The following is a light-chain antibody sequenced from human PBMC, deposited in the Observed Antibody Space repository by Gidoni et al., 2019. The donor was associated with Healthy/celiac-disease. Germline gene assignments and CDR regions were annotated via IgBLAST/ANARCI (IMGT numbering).Light chain of an antibody. V-gene: IGKV3-11*01. CDR1: QSVSSY. CDR2: DAS. J-gene: IGKJ4*01. CDR3: QQRSNWPELT. Sequence: ELVLTQSPATLSLSPGERATLSCRASQSVSSYLAWYQQKPGQAPRLLIYDASNRATGIPARFSGSGSGTDFTFTISSLDPEDFAVYYCQQRSNWPELTFGGGTKVEIK.